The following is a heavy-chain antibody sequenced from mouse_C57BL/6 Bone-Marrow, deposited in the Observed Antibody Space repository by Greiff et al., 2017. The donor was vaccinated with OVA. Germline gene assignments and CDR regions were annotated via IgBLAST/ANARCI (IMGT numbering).Heavy chain of an antibody. CDR3: ARGGGFAY. CDR1: GYTFTSYW. V-gene: IGHV1-69*01. J-gene: IGHJ3*01. Sequence: QVQLQQPGAELVMPGASVKLSCKASGYTFTSYWMHWVKQRPGQGLEWIGEIDPSDSYTNYNQKFKGKSTLTVDKSSSTASMQLSSLTSEDSAVYYCARGGGFAYGGQGTLVTVSA. CDR2: IDPSDSYT.